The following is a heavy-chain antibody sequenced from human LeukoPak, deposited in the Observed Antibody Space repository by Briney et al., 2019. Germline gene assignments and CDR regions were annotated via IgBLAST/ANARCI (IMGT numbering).Heavy chain of an antibody. CDR1: GGSISNTFYY. D-gene: IGHD6-19*01. J-gene: IGHJ5*02. Sequence: SETLSLTCTVSGGSISNTFYYWGWIRQPPGKGLEWIGSINYSGSTYYNPSLKSRVTISIDTSKNQFSLKVSSVTAADTAVYYCARAGVADQGNWFDPWGQGTLVTVSS. CDR3: ARAGVADQGNWFDP. CDR2: INYSGST. V-gene: IGHV4-39*01.